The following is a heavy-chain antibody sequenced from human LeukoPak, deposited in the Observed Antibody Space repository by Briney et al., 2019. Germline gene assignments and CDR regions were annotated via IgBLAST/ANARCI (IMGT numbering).Heavy chain of an antibody. V-gene: IGHV3-9*01. CDR1: GSTFDDYA. CDR3: AKAKGGYSSSWHPFDY. CDR2: ISWNSGSI. Sequence: GRSLRLSCAASGSTFDDYAMHWVRQAPGKGLEWVSGISWNSGSIGYADSVKGRFTISRDNAKNSLFLQMNSLRAEDTALYYCAKAKGGYSSSWHPFDYWGQGTLVTVSS. J-gene: IGHJ4*02. D-gene: IGHD6-13*01.